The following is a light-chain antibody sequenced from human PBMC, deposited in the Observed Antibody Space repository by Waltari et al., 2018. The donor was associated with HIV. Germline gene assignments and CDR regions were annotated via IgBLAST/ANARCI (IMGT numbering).Light chain of an antibody. Sequence: AIQMTQPPPSLSASVGDRVTITCRASQAIGNDLDWYQQKPGKAPKLLIYGASTLQSGVPSRFSGSGSGTDFTLTISRLQPEDFATYFCLQDYNYPWTFGQGTKVEIK. CDR2: GAS. CDR1: QAIGND. J-gene: IGKJ1*01. V-gene: IGKV1-6*01. CDR3: LQDYNYPWT.